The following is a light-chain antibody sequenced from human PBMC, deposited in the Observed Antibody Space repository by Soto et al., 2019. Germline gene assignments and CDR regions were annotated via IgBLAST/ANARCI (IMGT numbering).Light chain of an antibody. CDR1: QSVSSSY. J-gene: IGKJ4*01. V-gene: IGKV3-20*01. CDR3: QQYGSSSLT. Sequence: EIVLTQSPGTLSLSPGERATLSCRASQSVSSSYLAWYQQKPGQAPRLLIYGVSSRATGIPDRFSGSGSGTDFTLTISRLEPEDFAVYYCQQYGSSSLTFGGGTKVDI. CDR2: GVS.